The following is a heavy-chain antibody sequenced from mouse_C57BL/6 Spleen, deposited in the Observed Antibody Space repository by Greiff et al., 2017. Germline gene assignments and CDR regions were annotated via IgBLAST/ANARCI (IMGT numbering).Heavy chain of an antibody. D-gene: IGHD2-3*01. CDR1: GFTFSSYA. Sequence: EVQLVESGEGLVKPGGSLKLSCAASGFTFSSYAMSWVRQTPEKRLEWVAYISSGGDYIYYADTVKGRFTISRDNARNTLYLQMSSLKSEDTAMYYCTRVGLGGYYLYYAMDYWGQGTSVTVSS. CDR3: TRVGLGGYYLYYAMDY. V-gene: IGHV5-9-1*02. J-gene: IGHJ4*01. CDR2: ISSGGDYI.